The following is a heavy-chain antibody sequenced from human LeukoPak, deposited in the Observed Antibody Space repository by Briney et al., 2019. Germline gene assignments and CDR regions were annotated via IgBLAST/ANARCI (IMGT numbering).Heavy chain of an antibody. CDR3: ARNYYDSSGYYYSGWQYYYYYMDV. Sequence: PSETLSLTCAVSGGSISSGGYSWSWIRQPPGKGLEWIGYIYYSGSTYYNPSLKSRVTISVDTSKNQFSLKLSSVTAADTAVYYCARNYYDSSGYYYSGWQYYYYYMDVWGKGTTVTISS. V-gene: IGHV4-61*08. D-gene: IGHD3-22*01. J-gene: IGHJ6*03. CDR2: IYYSGST. CDR1: GGSISSGGYS.